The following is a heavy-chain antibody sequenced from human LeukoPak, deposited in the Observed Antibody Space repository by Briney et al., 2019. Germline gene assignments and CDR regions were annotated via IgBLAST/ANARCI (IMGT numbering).Heavy chain of an antibody. CDR1: GFTFSSYS. J-gene: IGHJ4*02. Sequence: GGSLRLTCAASGFTFSSYSMNWVRQAPGKGLEWVSSISSSSSYIYYADSVKGRFTISRDNAKNSLYLQMNSLRAEDTAVYYCARDAYYYGSGSYIDYWGQGTLVTVSS. CDR2: ISSSSSYI. D-gene: IGHD3-10*01. CDR3: ARDAYYYGSGSYIDY. V-gene: IGHV3-21*01.